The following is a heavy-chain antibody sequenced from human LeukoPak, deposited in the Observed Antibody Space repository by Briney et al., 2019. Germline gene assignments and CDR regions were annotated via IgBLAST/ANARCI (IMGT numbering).Heavy chain of an antibody. CDR3: TTDRDYDTLTGYYIPPDDY. D-gene: IGHD3-9*01. J-gene: IGHJ4*02. Sequence: GGSLRLSCAASAFTFKNAWMSWVRQAPGQGLEWVGRIKSKADGGTTDYAAPVKGRFTISRDDSINTLYLQMNSLKTEDTAVYYCTTDRDYDTLTGYYIPPDDYRGRGTLVTVSS. CDR1: AFTFKNAW. CDR2: IKSKADGGTT. V-gene: IGHV3-15*01.